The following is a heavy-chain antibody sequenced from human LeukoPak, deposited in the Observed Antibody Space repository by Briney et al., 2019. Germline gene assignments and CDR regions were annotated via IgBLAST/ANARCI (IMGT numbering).Heavy chain of an antibody. J-gene: IGHJ4*02. CDR1: GFTFSSYS. V-gene: IGHV3-21*04. CDR3: AKDHMVRGVLDY. CDR2: ISSSSSYI. Sequence: PGGSLRLSGAASGFTFSSYSMNWVRQAPGKGLEWVSSISSSSSYIYYADSVKGRFTISRDDSKNTLYLQMNSLRAEDTAVYYCAKDHMVRGVLDYWGQGTLVTVSS. D-gene: IGHD3-10*01.